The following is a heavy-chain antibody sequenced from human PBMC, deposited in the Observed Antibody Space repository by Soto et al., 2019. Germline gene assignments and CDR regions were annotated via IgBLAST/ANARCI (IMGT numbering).Heavy chain of an antibody. CDR3: ARDAYGDYPTYYFYYGMDV. J-gene: IGHJ6*02. CDR2: IIPMLGIA. CDR1: GGTFSSYT. Sequence: QVQLVQSGAEVKKPGSSVKVSCKASGGTFSSYTFSWVRQAPGQGLQWVGRIIPMLGIANSAQKFQGRVTITADKPTSTAYMELSSLRSEDTAVYYCARDAYGDYPTYYFYYGMDVWGQGTTVTVSS. V-gene: IGHV1-69*08. D-gene: IGHD4-17*01.